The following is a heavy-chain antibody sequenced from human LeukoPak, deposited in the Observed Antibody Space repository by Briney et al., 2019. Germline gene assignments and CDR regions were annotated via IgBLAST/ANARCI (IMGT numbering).Heavy chain of an antibody. Sequence: GGSLRLSCAASGFTFSTFWMSWVRQSPGKGLEWVANIKQDGSEKYYVDSMKGRFTVSRDNAKNSLYLQLDSPRAEDTAVYYCARGGTFVSDYWGQGTLVTVSS. J-gene: IGHJ4*02. CDR1: GFTFSTFW. D-gene: IGHD1-1*01. CDR3: ARGGTFVSDY. CDR2: IKQDGSEK. V-gene: IGHV3-7*01.